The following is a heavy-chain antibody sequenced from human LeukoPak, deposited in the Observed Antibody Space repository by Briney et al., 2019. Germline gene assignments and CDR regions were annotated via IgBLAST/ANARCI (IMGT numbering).Heavy chain of an antibody. CDR1: GGSISSYY. J-gene: IGHJ4*02. D-gene: IGHD2/OR15-2a*01. V-gene: IGHV4-59*08. CDR2: IYYSGST. Sequence: SETLSLTCTVSGGSISSYYWSWIRQPPGKGLEWIGYIYYSGSTNYNPSLKSRVTISVDTSKNQFSLKLSSVTAADTAVYYCARQITGGVEYGTTYYFDYWGQGTLVTVSS. CDR3: ARQITGGVEYGTTYYFDY.